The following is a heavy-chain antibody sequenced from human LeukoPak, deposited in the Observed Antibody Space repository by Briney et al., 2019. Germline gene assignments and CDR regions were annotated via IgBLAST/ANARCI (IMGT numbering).Heavy chain of an antibody. V-gene: IGHV3-23*01. CDR3: AKDLRGYSGYDYVCYYHGMDV. J-gene: IGHJ6*02. D-gene: IGHD5-12*01. CDR1: GFTFSNYG. Sequence: GGSLRLSCAASGFTFSNYGMNWVRQAPGKGLEWVSAISGSGGNTQNADSVKGRFTISRDNSKNTLYLQVNSLRAEDTAVYYCAKDLRGYSGYDYVCYYHGMDVWGQGTTVTVSS. CDR2: ISGSGGNT.